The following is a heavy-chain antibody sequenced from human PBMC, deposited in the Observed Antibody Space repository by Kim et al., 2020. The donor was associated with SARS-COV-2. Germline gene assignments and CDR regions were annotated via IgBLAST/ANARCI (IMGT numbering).Heavy chain of an antibody. J-gene: IGHJ3*02. CDR3: ASAYDSSGYYYDAFDI. D-gene: IGHD3-22*01. Sequence: ASVKVSCKASGYTFTSYYMHWVRQAPGQGLEWMGIINPSGGSTNYAQKFQGRVTMTRDTSTSTVYMELSSLRSEDTAVYYCASAYDSSGYYYDAFDIWGQGTMVTVSS. CDR1: GYTFTSYY. CDR2: INPSGGST. V-gene: IGHV1-46*01.